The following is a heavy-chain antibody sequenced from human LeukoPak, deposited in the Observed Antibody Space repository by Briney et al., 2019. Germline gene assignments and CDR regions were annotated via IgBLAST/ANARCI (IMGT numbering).Heavy chain of an antibody. D-gene: IGHD6-25*01. CDR2: IIPIFGTA. J-gene: IGHJ6*03. V-gene: IGHV1-69*06. Sequence: GASVKVSCKASGGTFSSYAISWVRQAPGQGLEWMGGIIPIFGTANYAQKFQGRVTIIADKSTSTAYMELSSLRSEDTAVYYCARVAATYYYYYYYMDVWGKGTTVTVSS. CDR3: ARVAATYYYYYYYMDV. CDR1: GGTFSSYA.